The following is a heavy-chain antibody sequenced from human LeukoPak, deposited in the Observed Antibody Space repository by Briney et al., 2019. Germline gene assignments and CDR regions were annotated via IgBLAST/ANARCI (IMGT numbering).Heavy chain of an antibody. J-gene: IGHJ4*02. D-gene: IGHD3-3*01. V-gene: IGHV4-34*01. CDR3: ARSSSDFWSGYYGFDY. CDR1: GGSFSGYY. CDR2: INHSGST. Sequence: SETLSLTCAVYGGSFSGYYWSWIRQPPGKGLEWIGEINHSGSTNYNPSLKSRVTLSVDTSKNQFSLKLSSVTAADTAVYYCARSSSDFWSGYYGFDYWGQGTLVTVSS.